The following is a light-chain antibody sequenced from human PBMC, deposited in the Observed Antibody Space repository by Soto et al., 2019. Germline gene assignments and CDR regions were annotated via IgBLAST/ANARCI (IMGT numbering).Light chain of an antibody. J-gene: IGKJ4*01. Sequence: EMVMTQSPAILSVSPWEGATLSCMASQSVNSNYLAWYQQHPGQPPRLLIYGISTRATGIPARFSGSGSGTEFSLTISSLQSEDFAVYYCQQGSNWPPGLTFGGGTKVDI. CDR2: GIS. CDR1: QSVNSN. CDR3: QQGSNWPPGLT. V-gene: IGKV3-15*01.